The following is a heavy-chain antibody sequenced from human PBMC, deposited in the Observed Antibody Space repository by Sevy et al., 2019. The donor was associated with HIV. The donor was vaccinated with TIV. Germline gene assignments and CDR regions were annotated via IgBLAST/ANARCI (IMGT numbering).Heavy chain of an antibody. CDR2: ISYDGSNE. J-gene: IGHJ4*02. D-gene: IGHD5-12*01. CDR3: ARDGPYHYDDFDY. Sequence: GGSLRLSCAASGFTFSSYSMHWVRQAPGKGLEWLAVISYDGSNEYSADSVKGRFTISRDNSKNTLYLQMNSLRPEDTGVYYCARDGPYHYDDFDYRGQGTLVTVSS. V-gene: IGHV3-30-3*01. CDR1: GFTFSSYS.